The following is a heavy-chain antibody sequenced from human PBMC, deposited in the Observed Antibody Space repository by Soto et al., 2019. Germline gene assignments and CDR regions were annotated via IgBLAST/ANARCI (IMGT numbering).Heavy chain of an antibody. D-gene: IGHD6-19*01. V-gene: IGHV4-59*01. CDR3: ARSVAVPGAHIDY. CDR1: GASINGSY. Sequence: PETLSLTCSVSGASINGSYWSWIRQSPGKGLEWLGYVYYTGSTNYSPSLRSRVSISVDTSKNEFSLRLSSVTAAETAVYFCARSVAVPGAHIDYWGQGSQVTVSS. J-gene: IGHJ4*02. CDR2: VYYTGST.